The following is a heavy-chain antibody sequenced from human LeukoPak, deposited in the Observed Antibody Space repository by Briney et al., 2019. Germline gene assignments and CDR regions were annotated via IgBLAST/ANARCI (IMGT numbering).Heavy chain of an antibody. Sequence: PSETLSLTCAVYGGSFSGYYWSWIRQPPGKGLEWIGEINHSGSTNYNPSLKSRVTISVDTSKNQFSLKLSSVTAADTAVYYCARRRSSSWYGDRYFDYWDQGTLVTVSS. CDR2: INHSGST. CDR1: GGSFSGYY. D-gene: IGHD6-13*01. V-gene: IGHV4-34*01. J-gene: IGHJ4*02. CDR3: ARRRSSSWYGDRYFDY.